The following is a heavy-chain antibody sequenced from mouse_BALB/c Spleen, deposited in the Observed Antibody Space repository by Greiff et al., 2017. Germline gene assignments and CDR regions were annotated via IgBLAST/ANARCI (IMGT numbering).Heavy chain of an antibody. CDR2: IYPGGGYT. J-gene: IGHJ1*01. V-gene: IGHV1-63*02. CDR3: ARSGYGSYVGYFDV. CDR1: GYTFTNYW. D-gene: IGHD2-10*02. Sequence: VKLPESGAELVRPGTSVKISCTASGYTFTNYWLGWVKQRPGHGLEWIGDIYPGGGYTNYNEKFKGKATLTADTSSSTAYMQLSSLTSEDSAVYFCARSGYGSYVGYFDVWGAGTTVTVSA.